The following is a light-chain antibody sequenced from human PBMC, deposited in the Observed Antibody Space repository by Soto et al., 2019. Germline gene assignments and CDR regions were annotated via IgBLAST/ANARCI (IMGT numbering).Light chain of an antibody. CDR3: QQYSVWPLVT. CDR1: QSVGTQ. V-gene: IGKV3-15*01. CDR2: GAS. Sequence: EIVMTQSPATLSVSPGERATLSCRASQSVGTQLAWYQLKPAQTPRLLIFGASTRATGIPARFSGSGSGSEFTLTISSLQSEDFAVYSCQQYSVWPLVTFGGGTKVEIK. J-gene: IGKJ4*01.